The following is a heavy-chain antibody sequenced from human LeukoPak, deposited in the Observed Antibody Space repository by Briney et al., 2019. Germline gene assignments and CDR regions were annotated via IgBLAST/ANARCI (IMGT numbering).Heavy chain of an antibody. CDR3: AKDFSSGWYDWFDT. CDR2: ISYDGSNK. D-gene: IGHD6-19*01. CDR1: GFTFSSCG. V-gene: IGHV3-30*18. J-gene: IGHJ5*02. Sequence: PGGSLRLSCAASGFTFSSCGMHWVRQAPGRGLEWVAVISYDGSNKYYADSVKGRFTISRDNSKNTLYLQMNSLRAEDTAVYYCAKDFSSGWYDWFDTWGQGTLVTVSS.